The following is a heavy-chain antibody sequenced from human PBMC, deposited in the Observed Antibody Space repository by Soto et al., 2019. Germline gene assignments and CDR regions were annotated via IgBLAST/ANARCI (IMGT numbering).Heavy chain of an antibody. CDR1: GYTFTSYG. D-gene: IGHD5-12*01. CDR2: ISAYNGNT. CDR3: ARGQTKGNHFAIVALNS. J-gene: IGHJ4*02. V-gene: IGHV1-18*01. Sequence: ASVKVSCKASGYTFTSYGISWVRQAPGQGLEWMGWISAYNGNTNYTQKLQGRVTMTTDTSTSTAYMELRSLRSDDTAVYYCARGQTKGNHFAIVALNSWGQGTLVTVSS.